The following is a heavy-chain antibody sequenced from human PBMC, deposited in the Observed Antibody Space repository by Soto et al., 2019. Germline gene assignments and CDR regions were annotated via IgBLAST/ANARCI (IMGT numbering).Heavy chain of an antibody. CDR2: IDPSDSYT. D-gene: IGHD1-26*01. V-gene: IGHV5-10-1*01. Sequence: PGESLKISCKGSGYSFTSYWISWVRQMPGKGLEWMGRIDPSDSYTNYSPSFQGHVTISADKSISTAYLQWSSLKASDTAMYYCARHAVGAKKRYYYGMDVWGQGTTVTVSS. CDR1: GYSFTSYW. J-gene: IGHJ6*02. CDR3: ARHAVGAKKRYYYGMDV.